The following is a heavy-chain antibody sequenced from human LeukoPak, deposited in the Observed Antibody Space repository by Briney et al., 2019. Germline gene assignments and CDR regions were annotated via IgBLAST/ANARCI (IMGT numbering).Heavy chain of an antibody. CDR1: GYTFTGYY. CDR3: AREGWLGYSSGWYEKYYFDY. CDR2: INPSGGST. D-gene: IGHD6-19*01. Sequence: ASVKVSCKASGYTFTGYYIHWVRQAPGQGLEWMGIINPSGGSTSYAQKFQGRVTMTRDTSTSTVYMELSSLRSEDTAVYYCAREGWLGYSSGWYEKYYFDYWGQGTLVTVSS. V-gene: IGHV1-46*01. J-gene: IGHJ4*02.